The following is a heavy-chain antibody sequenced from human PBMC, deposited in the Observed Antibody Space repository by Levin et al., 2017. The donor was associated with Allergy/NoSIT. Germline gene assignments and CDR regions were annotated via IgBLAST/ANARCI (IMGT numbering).Heavy chain of an antibody. J-gene: IGHJ3*02. Sequence: GESLKISFAASGFTFSSYSINWVRQAPGKGLEWVSYISHSSSTIYYADSVKGRFTISRDNAKNSLYLQMNSLRDEDTAVYYCARGAVAGRAAFDIWGQGTMVTVSS. V-gene: IGHV3-48*02. CDR3: ARGAVAGRAAFDI. D-gene: IGHD6-19*01. CDR1: GFTFSSYS. CDR2: ISHSSSTI.